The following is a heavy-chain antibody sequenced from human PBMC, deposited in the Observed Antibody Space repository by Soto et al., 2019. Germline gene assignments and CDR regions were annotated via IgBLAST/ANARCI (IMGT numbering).Heavy chain of an antibody. CDR1: GGSISSYY. Sequence: SETLSLTCTVSGGSISSYYWSWIRQPPGKGLEWIGYIYYSGSTNYNPSLKSRVTISVDTSKNQFSLKLSSVTAADTAVYYCARWGGDPFSYYFDYWGQGTLVTVSS. D-gene: IGHD3-16*02. CDR3: ARWGGDPFSYYFDY. CDR2: IYYSGST. V-gene: IGHV4-59*08. J-gene: IGHJ4*02.